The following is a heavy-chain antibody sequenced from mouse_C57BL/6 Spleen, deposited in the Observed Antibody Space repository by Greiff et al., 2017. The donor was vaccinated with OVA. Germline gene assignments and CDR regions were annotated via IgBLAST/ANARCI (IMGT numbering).Heavy chain of an antibody. J-gene: IGHJ2*01. D-gene: IGHD1-1*01. CDR3: ARGIYYGSDYFDY. V-gene: IGHV1-69*01. Sequence: QVQLQQSGAELVMPGASVKLSCKASGYTFTSYWMHWVKQRPGQGLEWIGEIDPSDSYTNYNQKFKGKSTLTVDKSSSTAYMQLSSLTSEDSAVYYCARGIYYGSDYFDYWGQGTTLTVSS. CDR1: GYTFTSYW. CDR2: IDPSDSYT.